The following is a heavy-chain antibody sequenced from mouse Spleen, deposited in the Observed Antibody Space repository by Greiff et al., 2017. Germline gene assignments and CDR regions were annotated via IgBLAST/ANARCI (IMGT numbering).Heavy chain of an antibody. Sequence: EVKLMESGGGLVKPGGSLKLSCAASGFTFSDYGMAWVRQAPGKGPEWVAFISNLAYSIYYADTVTGRFTISRENAKNTLYLEMSSLRSEDTAMYYCARLGYAMDYWGQGTSVTVSS. CDR3: ARLGYAMDY. CDR1: GFTFSDYG. D-gene: IGHD3-3*01. CDR2: ISNLAYSI. J-gene: IGHJ4*01. V-gene: IGHV5-15*01.